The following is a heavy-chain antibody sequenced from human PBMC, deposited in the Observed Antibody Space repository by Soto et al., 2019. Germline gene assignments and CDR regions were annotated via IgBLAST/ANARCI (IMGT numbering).Heavy chain of an antibody. CDR3: ARDNQVASSWYWFDP. Sequence: RGSLGVSCATSGFTFSIYGMHWVRQAPGKGLEWVAVIWYDGSNKYYADSVKGRFTISRDNSKNTLYLQMNSLRAEDTAVYYCARDNQVASSWYWFDPWGQGTMVTVSS. V-gene: IGHV3-33*01. J-gene: IGHJ5*02. CDR2: IWYDGSNK. D-gene: IGHD6-13*01. CDR1: GFTFSIYG.